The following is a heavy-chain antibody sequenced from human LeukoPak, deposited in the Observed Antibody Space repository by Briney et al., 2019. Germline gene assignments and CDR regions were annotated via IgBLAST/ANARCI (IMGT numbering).Heavy chain of an antibody. CDR3: AREMDSSEAFDI. Sequence: ASVKVSCKASGYTFTSYDINWVRQAPGQGLEWMGWINPSRGGTNYAQKFQARVTMTRDTSIATTYMELNRLTSDDTAVYFCAREMDSSEAFDIWGQGTLVTVSS. V-gene: IGHV1-2*02. CDR2: INPSRGGT. D-gene: IGHD3-22*01. CDR1: GYTFTSYD. J-gene: IGHJ3*02.